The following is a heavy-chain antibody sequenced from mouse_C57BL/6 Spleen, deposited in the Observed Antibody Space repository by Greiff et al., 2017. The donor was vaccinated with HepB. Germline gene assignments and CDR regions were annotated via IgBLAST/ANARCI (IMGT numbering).Heavy chain of an antibody. CDR3: AREGGYYYGSSPAWFAY. J-gene: IGHJ3*01. CDR2: ISDGGSYT. D-gene: IGHD1-1*01. Sequence: EVQLQESGGGLVKPGGSLKLSCAASGFTFSSYAMSWVRQTPEKRLEWVATISDGGSYTYYPDNVKGRFTISRDNAKNNLYLQMSHLKSEDTAMYYCAREGGYYYGSSPAWFAYWGQGTLVTVSA. CDR1: GFTFSSYA. V-gene: IGHV5-4*01.